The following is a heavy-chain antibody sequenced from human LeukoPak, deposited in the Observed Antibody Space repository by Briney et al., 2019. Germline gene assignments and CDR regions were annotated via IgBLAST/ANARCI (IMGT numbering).Heavy chain of an antibody. V-gene: IGHV3-30-3*01. CDR2: TSYDESTK. D-gene: IGHD6-19*01. Sequence: GGSLRLSCAASAFTFSSYAMHWVRQAPGKGLEWVAVTSYDESTKHYADSVKGRFTISRDNYKNTLYLQMNSLRADDTAVYYCVKATSSSGGDSWGQGTLVTVSS. CDR1: AFTFSSYA. J-gene: IGHJ4*02. CDR3: VKATSSSGGDS.